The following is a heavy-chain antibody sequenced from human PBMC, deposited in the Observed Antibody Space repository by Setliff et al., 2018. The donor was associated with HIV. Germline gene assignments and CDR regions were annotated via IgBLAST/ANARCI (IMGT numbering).Heavy chain of an antibody. J-gene: IGHJ3*02. Sequence: SETLSLTCTVSGGSISSSSDYWGWVRQPPGKGLEWIGSVYYSGTTYYNPSLTSRVTISVDTSKNQFSLKLTSVTAADTALYYCARHFSIFGVTIISNDAFDIWGRGTMVTVS. CDR3: ARHFSIFGVTIISNDAFDI. V-gene: IGHV4-39*01. D-gene: IGHD3-3*01. CDR2: VYYSGTT. CDR1: GGSISSSSDY.